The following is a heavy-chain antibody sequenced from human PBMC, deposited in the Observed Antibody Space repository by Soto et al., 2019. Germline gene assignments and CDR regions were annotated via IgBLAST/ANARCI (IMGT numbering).Heavy chain of an antibody. J-gene: IGHJ5*02. V-gene: IGHV3-23*01. D-gene: IGHD2-2*01. CDR1: GVTFSSYA. CDR2: ISGSGGNT. CDR3: ARGPSHIGPGIVPDANRGGYNYLDP. Sequence: EEQLLESGGGLVQPGESLRLSCAASGVTFSSYAMSWVRQAPGKGLEWVSLISGSGGNTFYADSVKGRFTISRDNSKNTLFLQMNSLRAEDTAVYYCARGPSHIGPGIVPDANRGGYNYLDPWGQGTLVTVSS.